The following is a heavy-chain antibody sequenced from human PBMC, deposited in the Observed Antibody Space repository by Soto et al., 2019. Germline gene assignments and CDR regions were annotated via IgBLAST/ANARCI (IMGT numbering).Heavy chain of an antibody. CDR2: ISSTSSTI. J-gene: IGHJ4*02. CDR3: AKGYSSYDY. D-gene: IGHD6-6*01. CDR1: GFTFSSYS. V-gene: IGHV3-48*02. Sequence: GGSLRLSCAASGFTFSSYSMNWVRQAPGKGLEWVSYISSTSSTIYYADSVRGRFTISRDNAKNSLFLQMNSLRDEDTAVYYCAKGYSSYDYWGQGTLVTVSS.